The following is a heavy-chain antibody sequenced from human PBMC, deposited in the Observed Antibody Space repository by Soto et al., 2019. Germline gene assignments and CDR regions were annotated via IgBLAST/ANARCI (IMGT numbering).Heavy chain of an antibody. V-gene: IGHV1-18*01. CDR3: ARPHGPTTSENLFDP. J-gene: IGHJ5*02. D-gene: IGHD5-12*01. CDR1: SCSFLTDD. CDR2: ISTYSRDT. Sequence: ASVKGSCKASSCSFLTDDISWVRQAAGQGLESMGWISTYSRDTNYAQTFHGRVTITTDTSTTPAYLDLRSLRSDDTAVYYCARPHGPTTSENLFDPWGQGTLVTVSS.